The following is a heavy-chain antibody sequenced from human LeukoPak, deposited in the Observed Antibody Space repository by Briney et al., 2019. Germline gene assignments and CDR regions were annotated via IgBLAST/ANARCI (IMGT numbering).Heavy chain of an antibody. D-gene: IGHD3-3*01. J-gene: IGHJ4*02. Sequence: GGSLRLSCAASGFTFSTYVMSWVRQAPGKGLEWVSGINNNDGSTSYADSVKGRFTISSDNSKNTLYLQMNSLRAEDTAVYYCATSRSGLYYVFDYGGRGTLVTVSS. CDR1: GFTFSTYV. V-gene: IGHV3-23*01. CDR2: INNNDGST. CDR3: ATSRSGLYYVFDY.